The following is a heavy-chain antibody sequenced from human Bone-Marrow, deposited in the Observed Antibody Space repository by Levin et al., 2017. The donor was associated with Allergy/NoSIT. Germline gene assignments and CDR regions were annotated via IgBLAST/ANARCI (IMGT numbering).Heavy chain of an antibody. Sequence: KPGGSLRLSCQTSGYSFATYWIAWVRRVPGNGLEWMGTLYPGDSDITYSPSFEGQVTLSVDRSLTPAYLQRTSLKASDTAIYYWARRWSWNDGSVDYWGQGTLVTVSS. J-gene: IGHJ4*02. CDR1: GYSFATYW. V-gene: IGHV5-51*06. CDR2: LYPGDSDI. D-gene: IGHD1-1*01. CDR3: ARRWSWNDGSVDY.